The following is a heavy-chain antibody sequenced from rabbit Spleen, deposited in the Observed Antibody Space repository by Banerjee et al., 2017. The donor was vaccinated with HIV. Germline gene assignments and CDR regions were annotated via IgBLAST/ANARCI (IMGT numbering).Heavy chain of an antibody. CDR3: ARDPYSIYMRNL. V-gene: IGHV1S45*01. J-gene: IGHJ4*01. CDR2: IVTGSAST. CDR1: GFSFSSSYW. D-gene: IGHD1-1*01. Sequence: QEQLEESGGDLVKPEGSLTLTCTASGFSFSSSYWISWVRQAPGKGLEWIECIVTGSASTSYASWAKGRFTISKTSSTTVALQMTSLTAADTATYFCARDPYSIYMRNLWGPGTLVTVS.